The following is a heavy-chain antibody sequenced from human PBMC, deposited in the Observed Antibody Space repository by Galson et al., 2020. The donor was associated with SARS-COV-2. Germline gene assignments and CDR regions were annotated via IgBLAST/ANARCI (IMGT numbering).Heavy chain of an antibody. J-gene: IGHJ6*03. Sequence: GGSLRLSCAASGFTFSSYWMHWVRQAPGKGLVWVSRINSDGSSTSYADSVKGRFTISRDSAKNTLYLQMNSLRAEDTAVYYCARGTYYDILTGYDFPTRGYYYYMDVWGKGTTVTVSS. D-gene: IGHD3-9*01. CDR1: GFTFSSYW. CDR3: ARGTYYDILTGYDFPTRGYYYYMDV. V-gene: IGHV3-74*01. CDR2: INSDGSST.